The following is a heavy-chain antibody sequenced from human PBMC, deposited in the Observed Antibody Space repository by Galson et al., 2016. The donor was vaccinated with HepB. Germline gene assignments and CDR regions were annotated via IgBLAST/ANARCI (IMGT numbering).Heavy chain of an antibody. CDR2: ISIRSDST. D-gene: IGHD3-16*01. J-gene: IGHJ3*01. CDR1: GFTFNNYA. V-gene: IGHV3-23*01. CDR3: AKDIRSSVTGWGKLDAFDV. Sequence: SLRLSCAASGFTFNNYALNWVRQAPGKGLEGVSAISIRSDSTFYADSVKGRFMIFRDNSKNTVYLQMNTLRVDDTATYYCAKDIRSSVTGWGKLDAFDVWGQGTMVTVSS.